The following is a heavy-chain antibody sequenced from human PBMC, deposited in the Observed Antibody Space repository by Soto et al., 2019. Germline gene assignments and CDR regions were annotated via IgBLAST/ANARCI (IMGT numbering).Heavy chain of an antibody. V-gene: IGHV3-23*01. CDR2: ISGSGGST. J-gene: IGHJ4*02. D-gene: IGHD3-10*01. Sequence: EVQLLESGGGLVQPGGSLRLSCAASGFTFSSYAMSWVRQAPGKGLEWVSAISGSGGSTYYADSVKGRFTISRDNSKNTLYLQMNSLRAEDTAVYYCAKVPITMVRGVRGSFVYWGQGTLVTVSS. CDR1: GFTFSSYA. CDR3: AKVPITMVRGVRGSFVY.